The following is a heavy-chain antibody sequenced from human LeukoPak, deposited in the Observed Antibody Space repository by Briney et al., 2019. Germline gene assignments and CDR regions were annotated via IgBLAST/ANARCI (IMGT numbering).Heavy chain of an antibody. CDR3: AKGLKQWLVFYFDY. Sequence: GGSLRLSCAASGFTFSSYEMNWVRQAPGKGLEWVSYISSSGSTIYYADSVKGRFTISRDNSKNTLYLQMNSLRAEDTAVYYCAKGLKQWLVFYFDYWGQGTLVTVSS. CDR2: ISSSGSTI. D-gene: IGHD6-19*01. J-gene: IGHJ4*02. V-gene: IGHV3-48*03. CDR1: GFTFSSYE.